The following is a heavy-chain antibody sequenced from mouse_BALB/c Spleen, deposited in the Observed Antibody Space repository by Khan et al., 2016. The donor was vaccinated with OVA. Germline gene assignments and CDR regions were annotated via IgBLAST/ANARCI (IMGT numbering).Heavy chain of an antibody. V-gene: IGHV9-3-1*01. Sequence: QIQLVQSGPELKKSGETVKISCKASGYNFTKYGMNWVKQAPGKGLKWMGWINTYTGEPTYADDFKGRFAFSLETSASTVYLQINNLKNEDTATYFCARPPYFSYVMVYWGQGTSVAVSS. CDR3: ARPPYFSYVMVY. J-gene: IGHJ4*01. CDR1: GYNFTKYG. CDR2: INTYTGEP. D-gene: IGHD2-10*01.